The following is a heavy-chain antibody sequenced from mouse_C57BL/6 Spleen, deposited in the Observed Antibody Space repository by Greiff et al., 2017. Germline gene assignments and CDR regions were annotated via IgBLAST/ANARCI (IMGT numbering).Heavy chain of an antibody. D-gene: IGHD1-2*01. J-gene: IGHJ2*01. V-gene: IGHV5-6*02. Sequence: EVKLVESGGDLVKPGGSLKLSCAASGFTFSSYGMSWVRQTPDKRLEWVATISSGGSYTYYPDSVKGRFTISRDNAKNTLYLQMSSLKSEDTAMYYCARRRITTAFDYWGQGTTLTVSS. CDR3: ARRRITTAFDY. CDR1: GFTFSSYG. CDR2: ISSGGSYT.